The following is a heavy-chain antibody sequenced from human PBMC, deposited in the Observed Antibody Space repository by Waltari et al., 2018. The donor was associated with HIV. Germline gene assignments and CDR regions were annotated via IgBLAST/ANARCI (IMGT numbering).Heavy chain of an antibody. CDR1: GGTFSSYA. J-gene: IGHJ5*02. CDR2: IIPSFGTA. D-gene: IGHD3-3*01. V-gene: IGHV1-69*06. CDR3: ARDVGYDFWSGYSNWFDP. Sequence: QVQLVQSGAEVKKPGSSVKVSCKASGGTFSSYAISWVRQAPGQGLEWMGGIIPSFGTANDAQKFQGRVTITADKSTSTAYMELSSLRSEDTAVYYCARDVGYDFWSGYSNWFDPWGQGTLVTVSS.